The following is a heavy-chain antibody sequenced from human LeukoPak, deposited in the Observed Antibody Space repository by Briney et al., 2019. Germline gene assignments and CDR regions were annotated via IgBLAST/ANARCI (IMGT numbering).Heavy chain of an antibody. J-gene: IGHJ4*02. CDR1: GGSISSISYY. Sequence: SETLSLTCSVSGGSISSISYYWGWIRQPPGKGLEWIGYIYSSGSTYNNPSRKSRVIISVYTSKDQFSLKLTSVTAADTAVYYCARRGVVGATGIDHWGQGTLVTVSS. CDR2: IYSSGST. V-gene: IGHV4-39*01. D-gene: IGHD1-26*01. CDR3: ARRGVVGATGIDH.